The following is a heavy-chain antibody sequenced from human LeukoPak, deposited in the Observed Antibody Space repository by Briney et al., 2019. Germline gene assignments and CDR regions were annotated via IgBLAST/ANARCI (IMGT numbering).Heavy chain of an antibody. V-gene: IGHV3-74*03. CDR1: GFTFSSYA. D-gene: IGHD3-9*01. CDR3: VRDPYDILTGPYFDY. Sequence: GGSLRLSCAASGFTFSSYAMHWVRQAPRKGLVWVSRIYVDGRSTTYADSVKGRFTISRDNAKNTLYLQMNSLRAEDAAVYYCVRDPYDILTGPYFDYWGQGTLVTVSS. J-gene: IGHJ4*02. CDR2: IYVDGRST.